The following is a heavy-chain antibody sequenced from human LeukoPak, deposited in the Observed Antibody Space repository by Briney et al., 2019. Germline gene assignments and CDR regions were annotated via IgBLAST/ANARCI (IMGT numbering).Heavy chain of an antibody. CDR3: ARDNGSYFVAGTFDY. Sequence: GGSLRLSCAASGFTFSSYAMHWVRQAPGKGLEWVAVISYDGSNKYYADSVKGRFTISRDNSKNTLYLQMNSLRAEDTAVYYCARDNGSYFVAGTFDYWGQGTLVTVSS. V-gene: IGHV3-30*04. CDR1: GFTFSSYA. CDR2: ISYDGSNK. J-gene: IGHJ4*02. D-gene: IGHD6-19*01.